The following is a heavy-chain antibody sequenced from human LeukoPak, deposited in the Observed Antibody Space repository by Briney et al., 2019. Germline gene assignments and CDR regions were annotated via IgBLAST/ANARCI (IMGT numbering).Heavy chain of an antibody. CDR2: INPNSGGT. V-gene: IGHV1-2*06. CDR1: GYTLTDYY. D-gene: IGHD3-22*01. J-gene: IGHJ4*02. Sequence: ASVRVSCKASGYTLTDYYMHWVRQAPGQGLEWMGRINPNSGGTNYAQKFQGRVTMTRDTSISTVYMELSRLRPDDTAVYCCARVGYYESSGYYEYWGQGTLVTVSS. CDR3: ARVGYYESSGYYEY.